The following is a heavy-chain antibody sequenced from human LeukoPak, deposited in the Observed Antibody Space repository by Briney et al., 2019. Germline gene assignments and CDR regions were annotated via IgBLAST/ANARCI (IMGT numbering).Heavy chain of an antibody. J-gene: IGHJ5*02. CDR2: IYYSGST. CDR3: ASRRAEYQLLFNWFDP. Sequence: SETLSLTCTVSGGSISSSSYYWGWIRQPPGKGLEWIGSIYYSGSTYYNPSLKSRVTISVDTSKNQFSLKLSSVTAADTAVYYCASRRAEYQLLFNWFDPWGQGTLVTVSS. V-gene: IGHV4-39*01. D-gene: IGHD2-2*01. CDR1: GGSISSSSYY.